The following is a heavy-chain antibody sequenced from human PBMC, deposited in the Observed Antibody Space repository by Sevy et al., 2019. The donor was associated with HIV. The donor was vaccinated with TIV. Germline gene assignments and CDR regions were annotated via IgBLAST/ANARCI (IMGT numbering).Heavy chain of an antibody. Sequence: GGSLRLSCVASGLTISDYVLYWVRQAPGKGLEWVSAITESDADITYADSVKGRFTVSRDNSKNTAYLQMGSLRAEDTAIYYCAKLGVRVATGGTDYWGQGTQVTVSS. CDR2: ITESDADI. D-gene: IGHD3-3*01. J-gene: IGHJ4*02. V-gene: IGHV3-23*01. CDR1: GLTISDYV. CDR3: AKLGVRVATGGTDY.